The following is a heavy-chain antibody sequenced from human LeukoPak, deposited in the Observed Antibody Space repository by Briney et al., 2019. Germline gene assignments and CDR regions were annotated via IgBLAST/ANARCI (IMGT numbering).Heavy chain of an antibody. V-gene: IGHV3-30-3*01. CDR3: ARAKQVVRGVRRSNHYYGMDV. Sequence: GGSLRLSCAASGFTFSSYAMHWVRQAPGKGLEWVAVISYDGSNKYYADSVKGRFTISRDNSKNTLYLQMNSMRAEDTAVYYCARAKQVVRGVRRSNHYYGMDVWGQGTTVTVSS. D-gene: IGHD3-10*01. J-gene: IGHJ6*02. CDR1: GFTFSSYA. CDR2: ISYDGSNK.